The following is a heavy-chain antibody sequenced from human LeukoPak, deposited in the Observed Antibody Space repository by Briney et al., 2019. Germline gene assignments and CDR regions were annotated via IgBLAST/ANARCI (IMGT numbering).Heavy chain of an antibody. J-gene: IGHJ6*02. V-gene: IGHV1-69*13. D-gene: IGHD6-13*01. CDR3: AGRQQLGRGILYYGMDV. Sequence: SVKVSCKASGYTFTSYGISWVRQAPGQGLEWMGGIIPIFGTANYAQKFQGRVTITADESTSTAYMELSSLRSEDTAVYYCAGRQQLGRGILYYGMDVWGQGTTVTVSS. CDR1: GYTFTSYG. CDR2: IIPIFGTA.